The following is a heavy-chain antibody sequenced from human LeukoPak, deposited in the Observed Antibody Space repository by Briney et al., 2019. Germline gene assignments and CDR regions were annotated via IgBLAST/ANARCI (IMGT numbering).Heavy chain of an antibody. D-gene: IGHD1-26*01. CDR3: AKDRVRWALEY. CDR2: LSVNGDIA. J-gene: IGHJ4*02. V-gene: IGHV3-23*01. Sequence: GGSLTLSCVPSGFILSNYGMSRVRQAPGTALEWVSSLSVNGDIAFYADSVKGRFTISRDNSKNTLYLQMDSLRAEDTAMYYCAKDRVRWALEYWGEGTLVTVSS. CDR1: GFILSNYG.